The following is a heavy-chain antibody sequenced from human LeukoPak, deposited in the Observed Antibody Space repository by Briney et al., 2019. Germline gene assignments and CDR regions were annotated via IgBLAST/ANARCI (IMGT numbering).Heavy chain of an antibody. CDR3: AKDTGRPTVAITMEDNAFDI. Sequence: QSGGSLRLSCAASGFTFDDHGMHWVRQAPGKGLEWVSGISWSSGIIGYADSVKGRFTISRDNAKNSLYLQMDSLRAEDTALYYCAKDTGRPTVAITMEDNAFDIWGQGTMVTVSS. V-gene: IGHV3-9*01. D-gene: IGHD3-3*01. J-gene: IGHJ3*02. CDR2: ISWSSGII. CDR1: GFTFDDHG.